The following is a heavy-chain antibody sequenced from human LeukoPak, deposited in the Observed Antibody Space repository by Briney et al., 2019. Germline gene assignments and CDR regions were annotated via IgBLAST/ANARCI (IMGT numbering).Heavy chain of an antibody. CDR2: INHSGST. Sequence: SETLSLTCAVYGGSFSGYYWSWIRQPPGKGLEWIGEINHSGSTNYKPSLKSRVTISVDTSKNQFSLKLSSVTAADTAVYYCARQDSSSSSGVDYWGQGTLVTVSS. V-gene: IGHV4-34*01. CDR3: ARQDSSSSSGVDY. CDR1: GGSFSGYY. D-gene: IGHD6-6*01. J-gene: IGHJ4*02.